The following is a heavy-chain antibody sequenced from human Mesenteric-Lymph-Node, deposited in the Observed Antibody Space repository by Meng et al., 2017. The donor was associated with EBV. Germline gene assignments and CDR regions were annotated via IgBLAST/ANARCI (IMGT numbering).Heavy chain of an antibody. V-gene: IGHV4-39*07. CDR3: ARMGSGAWRYNTDY. D-gene: IGHD3-10*01. CDR2: IYYSGST. J-gene: IGHJ4*02. CDR1: VGSISSSSYY. Sequence: HLQLPESGPELVKPSETLSLTCLVSVGSISSSSYYWGWTRQSPGKGLEWIGNIYYSGSTYYNPSLRSRVTISVDTSKNQFSLKLNSVTAADTAVYYCARMGSGAWRYNTDYWGQGTLVTVSS.